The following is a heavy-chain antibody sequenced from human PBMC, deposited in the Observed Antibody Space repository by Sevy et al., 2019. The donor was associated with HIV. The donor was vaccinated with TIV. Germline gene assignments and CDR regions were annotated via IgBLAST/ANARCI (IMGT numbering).Heavy chain of an antibody. D-gene: IGHD6-19*01. CDR3: AKEGDIAVAGDYYFDY. V-gene: IGHV3-23*01. CDR2: ICGSGGST. CDR1: GFTFSSYA. J-gene: IGHJ4*02. Sequence: GGSLRLSCAASGFTFSSYAMSWVRQAPGKGLEWVSAICGSGGSTYYADSVKGRFTISRDNSKNTLYLQMNSLRAEDTAVYYCAKEGDIAVAGDYYFDYWGQGTLVTVSS.